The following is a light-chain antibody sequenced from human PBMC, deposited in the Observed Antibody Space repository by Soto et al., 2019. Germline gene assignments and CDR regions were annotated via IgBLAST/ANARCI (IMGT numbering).Light chain of an antibody. Sequence: EIVLTQSPGTLSLSPGERDTLSCRASQSVSSSYLAWYQQKPGQAPRPLFYGASSRAIGIPDRFSGSGSGTDFTLTISRLEPEDFAVYYCQQYGSSPWTFGQGTKV. CDR3: QQYGSSPWT. V-gene: IGKV3-20*01. CDR2: GAS. CDR1: QSVSSSY. J-gene: IGKJ1*01.